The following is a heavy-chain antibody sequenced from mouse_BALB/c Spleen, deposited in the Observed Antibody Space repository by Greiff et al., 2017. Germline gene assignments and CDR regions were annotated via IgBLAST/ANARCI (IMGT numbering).Heavy chain of an antibody. Sequence: QVQLQQSGAELVRPGALVKLSCKASGYTFTDYWMHWVKQRPGQGLEWIGAIDTSDSYTSYNQKFKGKATLTVDESSSTAYMQLSSLTSEDSAVYYCALTGTSGYFDYWGQGTTLTVSS. CDR2: IDTSDSYT. D-gene: IGHD4-1*01. CDR3: ALTGTSGYFDY. J-gene: IGHJ2*01. V-gene: IGHV1-69*02. CDR1: GYTFTDYW.